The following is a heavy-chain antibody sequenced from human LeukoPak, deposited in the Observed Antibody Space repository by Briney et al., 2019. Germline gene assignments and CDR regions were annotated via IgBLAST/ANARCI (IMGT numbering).Heavy chain of an antibody. CDR3: SKDISAGGLDV. Sequence: HPGRSLRLSCAASGFTFDDYAMHWVRQAPGKGLEWVSGISWNSGSIGYADSVKGRFTIFRDNAKNSMYLQMNSLRIEDTALYYCSKDISAGGLDVWGPGTPVTVSS. CDR1: GFTFDDYA. V-gene: IGHV3-9*01. CDR2: ISWNSGSI. D-gene: IGHD3-16*02. J-gene: IGHJ6*02.